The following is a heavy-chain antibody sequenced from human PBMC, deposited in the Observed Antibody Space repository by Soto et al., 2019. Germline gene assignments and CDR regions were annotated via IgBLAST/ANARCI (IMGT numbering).Heavy chain of an antibody. CDR3: ERVGLYWELLFGYFDY. CDR1: GFTFSSYW. Sequence: EVQLVESGGGLVQPGGSLRLSCAASGFTFSSYWMSWVRQAPGKGLEWVANIKQDGSEKYYVDSVKGRFTISRDNAKSSLYMQMNSLRAEDTAVYYCERVGLYWELLFGYFDYWGQGTMVTVSS. J-gene: IGHJ4*02. V-gene: IGHV3-7*05. D-gene: IGHD1-26*01. CDR2: IKQDGSEK.